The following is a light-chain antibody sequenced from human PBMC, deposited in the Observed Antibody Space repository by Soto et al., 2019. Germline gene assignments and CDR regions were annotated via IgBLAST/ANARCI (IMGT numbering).Light chain of an antibody. CDR1: ENIARH. Sequence: DIQMTQSPSSLSASVGDRITITCRASENIARHLNWYQQKPGKAPNLLIYAASNFQNGVPLRFRGGGSGTDFTLTISNLQPEDFVTYYCQQSYSTLSITFGQGTRLEIK. V-gene: IGKV1-39*01. J-gene: IGKJ5*01. CDR3: QQSYSTLSIT. CDR2: AAS.